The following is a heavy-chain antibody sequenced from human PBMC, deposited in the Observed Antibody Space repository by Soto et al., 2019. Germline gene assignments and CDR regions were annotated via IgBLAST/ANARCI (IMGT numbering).Heavy chain of an antibody. V-gene: IGHV3-48*01. D-gene: IGHD3-10*01. CDR2: ISSSSSTI. J-gene: IGHJ6*03. Sequence: GGSLRLSCAASGFTFSSYSMNWVRQAPGKGLEWVSYISSSSSTIYYADSVKGRFTISRDNAKNSLYLQMNSLRAEDTAVYYCARDSKVRGVGPNYYYYMDVWGKGTTVTVSS. CDR1: GFTFSSYS. CDR3: ARDSKVRGVGPNYYYYMDV.